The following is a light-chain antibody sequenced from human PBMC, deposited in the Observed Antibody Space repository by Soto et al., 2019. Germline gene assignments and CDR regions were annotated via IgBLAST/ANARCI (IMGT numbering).Light chain of an antibody. V-gene: IGKV3-20*01. J-gene: IGKJ1*01. CDR2: GAS. CDR3: QQYGSSSWT. Sequence: DIVLTQSPATLSLSPWERVTLSCRASQSVGTYLAWYQQKPGQAPRLLIYGASSRATGIPDRFSGSGSGTDFTLTISRLEPEDFAVYYCQQYGSSSWTFGQGTKVDIK. CDR1: QSVGTY.